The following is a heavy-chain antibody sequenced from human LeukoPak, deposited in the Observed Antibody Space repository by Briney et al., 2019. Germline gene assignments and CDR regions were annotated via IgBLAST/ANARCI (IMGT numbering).Heavy chain of an antibody. J-gene: IGHJ4*02. CDR2: VYYTGST. CDR3: ARELNAGPFDH. D-gene: IGHD2-8*01. V-gene: IGHV4-59*01. Sequence: PSETLSLTCPVSGGSISNYYYWSWIRQPPGKGLEWIGYVYYTGSTNFNPSLKSRVTMSVDTSRNQFSLKLTALASADAAVYYWARELNAGPFDHWGQGTLVTVSS. CDR1: GGSISNYY.